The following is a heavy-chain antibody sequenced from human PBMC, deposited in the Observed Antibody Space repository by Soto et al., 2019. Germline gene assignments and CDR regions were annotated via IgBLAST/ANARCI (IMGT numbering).Heavy chain of an antibody. CDR2: THHSGRT. CDR3: ARYEATVFDY. Sequence: PSETLSLTCTVSDGSMSSSNWWNWVRQPPGKGLEWIGETHHSGRTNYNPSLKSRVTISVDKSKNHFSLKLSSVTAADTAVYYCARYEATVFDYWGQGTLVTVS. V-gene: IGHV4-4*02. CDR1: DGSMSSSNW. J-gene: IGHJ4*02. D-gene: IGHD4-17*01.